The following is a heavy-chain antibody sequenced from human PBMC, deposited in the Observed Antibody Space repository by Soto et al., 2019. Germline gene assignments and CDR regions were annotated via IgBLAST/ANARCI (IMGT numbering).Heavy chain of an antibody. CDR2: IYHSGSS. J-gene: IGHJ5*02. D-gene: IGHD3-22*01. CDR3: ARGGHYDTSGYSGGWFDP. CDR1: GDSISSGGYF. V-gene: IGHV4-30-2*01. Sequence: SETLSLTCAVSGDSISSGGYFWNWVRQRVGKGLEWIGYIYHSGSSYYNPSLKSRVTISVDRSKNQFSLNLSSVTAADTAVYYCARGGHYDTSGYSGGWFDPWGQGTLVTVSS.